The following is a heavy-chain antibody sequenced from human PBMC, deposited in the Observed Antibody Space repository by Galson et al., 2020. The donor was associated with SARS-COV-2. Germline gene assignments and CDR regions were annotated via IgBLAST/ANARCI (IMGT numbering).Heavy chain of an antibody. CDR3: AHRDVILTGYSFDY. CDR1: GFSLSTSGVS. CDR2: IYWNDDK. V-gene: IGHV2-5*01. J-gene: IGHJ4*02. D-gene: IGHD3-9*01. Sequence: SGPTLVKPTQTLTLTCTFSGFSLSTSGVSVGWIRQPPGKAMEWLALIYWNDDKRYSPSLQSRLTITKDTSKNQVVLTMTNMDPVDTATYYCAHRDVILTGYSFDYWGQGTLVTVSS.